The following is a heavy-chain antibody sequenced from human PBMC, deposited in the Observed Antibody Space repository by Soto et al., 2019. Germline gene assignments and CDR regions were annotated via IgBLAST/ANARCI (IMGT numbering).Heavy chain of an antibody. Sequence: PSETLSLTCAVYGGSFSGYYWSWIRQPPGKGLEWIGEINHSGSTNYNPSLKSRVTISVDTSKNQFSLKLSSVTAADTAVYYCARIYRITMVRGVIGRPRGFDYWGQGTLVTVSS. D-gene: IGHD3-10*01. CDR2: INHSGST. CDR1: GGSFSGYY. CDR3: ARIYRITMVRGVIGRPRGFDY. V-gene: IGHV4-34*01. J-gene: IGHJ4*02.